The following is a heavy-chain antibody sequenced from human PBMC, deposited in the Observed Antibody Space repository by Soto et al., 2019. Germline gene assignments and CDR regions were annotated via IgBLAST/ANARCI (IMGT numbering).Heavy chain of an antibody. CDR3: ARGPFCGEECYFAY. J-gene: IGHJ4*02. Sequence: SETLSPTCSVFGDSISRHYWSWIRQPAGKGLEYIGRIYNSGLINYNPSLESRVSMSVDPSKNQISLKLTSATAADTAIYYCARGPFCGEECYFAYWGQGTLVTVS. CDR2: IYNSGLI. D-gene: IGHD2-21*01. V-gene: IGHV4-4*07. CDR1: GDSISRHY.